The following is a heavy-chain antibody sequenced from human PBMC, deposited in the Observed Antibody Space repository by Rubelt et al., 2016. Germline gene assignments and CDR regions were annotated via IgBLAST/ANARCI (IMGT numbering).Heavy chain of an antibody. J-gene: IGHJ6*02. V-gene: IGHV4-34*01. CDR2: INHSGST. CDR1: GGSFRGYY. D-gene: IGHD6-13*01. CDR3: ARGRRGSSSWLGRDYYGMDV. Sequence: QVQLQQWGAGLLKPSETLSLTCAVYGGSFRGYYWSWIRQPPGKGLEWIGEINHSGSTNYNPSLKSRVPRSVATSKNQFSLKLGSVTAADTAVYYCARGRRGSSSWLGRDYYGMDVWGQGTTVTVSS.